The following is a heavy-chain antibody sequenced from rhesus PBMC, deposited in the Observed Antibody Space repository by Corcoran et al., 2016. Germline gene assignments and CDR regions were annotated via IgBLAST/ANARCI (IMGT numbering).Heavy chain of an antibody. CDR2: FNGNSGNT. D-gene: IGHD3-9*01. Sequence: QVQLQESGPGLVKPSETLSLTCAVSGAPISSYWWSWIRQPPGKGLEWIGEFNGNSGNTHYNPSLKSRVTTSKDASKNQFSLKLSSVTAADTAVYYCARDDGNYFDQWGQGVLVTVSS. CDR1: GAPISSYW. CDR3: ARDDGNYFDQ. J-gene: IGHJ4*01. V-gene: IGHV4-80*01.